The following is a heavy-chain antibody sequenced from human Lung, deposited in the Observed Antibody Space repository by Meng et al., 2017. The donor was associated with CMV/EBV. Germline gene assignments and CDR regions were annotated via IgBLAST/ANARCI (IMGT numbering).Heavy chain of an antibody. J-gene: IGHJ4*02. CDR3: AKAVFGVVIDY. CDR2: IHFDGSNE. Sequence: GXSLKIXCAASGFTLKYYGMHWVRQAPGKGLEWVAFIHFDGSNEHYADSVTGRFTISRDNPKNMLYLEMNSLRVEDTAVYYCAKAVFGVVIDYWGQGTLVTVSS. CDR1: GFTLKYYG. V-gene: IGHV3-30*02. D-gene: IGHD3-3*01.